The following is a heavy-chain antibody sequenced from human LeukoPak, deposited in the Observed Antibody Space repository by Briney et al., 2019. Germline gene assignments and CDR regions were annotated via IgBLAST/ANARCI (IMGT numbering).Heavy chain of an antibody. CDR1: GASIRSGDYY. CDR2: IYDSGST. V-gene: IGHV4-30-4*02. Sequence: SETLSLTCTVSGASIRSGDYYWSWIRQPPGKGLEWIGYIYDSGSTYYNPSLKSRIISVDTSENRFSLKLSSVTAADTAVYYCARILPYSSGWYVHYYGMDVWGQGTMVTVSS. D-gene: IGHD6-19*01. J-gene: IGHJ6*02. CDR3: ARILPYSSGWYVHYYGMDV.